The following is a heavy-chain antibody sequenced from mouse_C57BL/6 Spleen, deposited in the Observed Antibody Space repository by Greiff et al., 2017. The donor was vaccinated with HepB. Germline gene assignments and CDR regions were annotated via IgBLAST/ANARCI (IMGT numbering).Heavy chain of an antibody. CDR3: ARWDTTVVATDY. Sequence: VQLQQSGAELVKPGASVKISCKASGYAFSSYWMNWVKQRPGKGLEWIGQIYPGDGDTNYNGKFKGKATLTADKSSSTAYMQLSSLTSEDSAVYFCARWDTTVVATDYWGQGTTLTVSS. CDR1: GYAFSSYW. CDR2: IYPGDGDT. V-gene: IGHV1-80*01. J-gene: IGHJ2*01. D-gene: IGHD1-1*01.